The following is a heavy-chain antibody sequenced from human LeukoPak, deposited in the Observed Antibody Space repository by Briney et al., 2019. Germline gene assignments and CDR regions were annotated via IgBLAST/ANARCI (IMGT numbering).Heavy chain of an antibody. CDR2: ISGSGGST. D-gene: IGHD2-21*02. CDR1: GFTFSSYA. J-gene: IGHJ4*02. Sequence: QTGGSLRLSCAASGFTFSSYAMSWVRQAPGKGLEWVSAISGSGGSTYYADSVKGRFTISRDNSKNTLYLQMNSLRAEDTAVYYCARSTTADLVFDYWGQGTLVTVSS. V-gene: IGHV3-23*01. CDR3: ARSTTADLVFDY.